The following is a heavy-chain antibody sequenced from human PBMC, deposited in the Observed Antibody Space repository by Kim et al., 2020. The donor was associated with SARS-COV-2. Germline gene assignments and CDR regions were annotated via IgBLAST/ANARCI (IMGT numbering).Heavy chain of an antibody. D-gene: IGHD3-16*01. J-gene: IGHJ6*02. V-gene: IGHV4-4*07. CDR3: ARDRVMVGDFYGMDV. Sequence: HSLKSRVTMSVDTSKNQFSLKLSSVPAADTAVYYCARDRVMVGDFYGMDVWGQGTTVTVSS.